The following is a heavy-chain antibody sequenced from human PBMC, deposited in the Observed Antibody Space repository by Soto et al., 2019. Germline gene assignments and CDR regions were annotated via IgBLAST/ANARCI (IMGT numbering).Heavy chain of an antibody. V-gene: IGHV1-69*06. CDR2: LIPIFGTA. D-gene: IGHD1-26*01. CDR3: ASSSGNNYGVGTNYYFDY. Sequence: QVQLVQSGAEVKKPGSSVKVSCKTSGGTFSTYSIVWVRQAPGEGLEWMGGLIPIFGTANYAQKFQDRVTITADKSTNTALMELSRLKSEDTAMYYCASSSGNNYGVGTNYYFDYWGQGTLVTVSS. J-gene: IGHJ4*02. CDR1: GGTFSTYS.